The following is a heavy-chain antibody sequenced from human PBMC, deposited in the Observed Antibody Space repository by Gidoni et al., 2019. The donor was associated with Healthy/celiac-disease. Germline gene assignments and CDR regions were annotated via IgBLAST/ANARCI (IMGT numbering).Heavy chain of an antibody. V-gene: IGHV1-3*01. CDR1: GYTFTSYA. D-gene: IGHD1-26*01. CDR2: INAGNGNT. J-gene: IGHJ4*02. CDR3: ARADGSYHRSRSDY. Sequence: QVQLVQSGAEVKKPGASVKVSCKASGYTFTSYAMHWVRQAPGQRLEWMGWINAGNGNTKYSQKFQGRVTITRDTSASTAYMELSSLRSEDTAVYYCARADGSYHRSRSDYWGQGTLVTVSS.